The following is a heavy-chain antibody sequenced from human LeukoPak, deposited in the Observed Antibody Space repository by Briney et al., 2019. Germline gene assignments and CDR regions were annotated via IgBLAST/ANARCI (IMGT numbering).Heavy chain of an antibody. CDR3: AKDGEYYDILTGYYIMQGFDP. V-gene: IGHV3-48*01. Sequence: PGGALRLSCADSGFSFSSYCVTCVRQAPARGLEGVSYISSSSSTIYYADSVKGRFTIYRDNSKNTLYLQMNSLRAEDTAVYYCAKDGEYYDILTGYYIMQGFDPWGQGTLVTVSS. J-gene: IGHJ5*02. D-gene: IGHD3-9*01. CDR2: ISSSSSTI. CDR1: GFSFSSYC.